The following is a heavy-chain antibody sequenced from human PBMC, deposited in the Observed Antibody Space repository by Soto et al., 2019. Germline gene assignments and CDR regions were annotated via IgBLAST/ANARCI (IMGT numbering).Heavy chain of an antibody. Sequence: SETLSLTCAVSGGSISSGGYSWSWIRQPPGKGLEWIGYIYHSGSTYYNPSLKSRVTISVDKSKNQFSLKLSSVTAADTAVYYCAIRDWGSGWYHYWGQGTLVTVSS. CDR3: AIRDWGSGWYHY. V-gene: IGHV4-30-2*01. D-gene: IGHD6-19*01. J-gene: IGHJ4*02. CDR1: GGSISSGGYS. CDR2: IYHSGST.